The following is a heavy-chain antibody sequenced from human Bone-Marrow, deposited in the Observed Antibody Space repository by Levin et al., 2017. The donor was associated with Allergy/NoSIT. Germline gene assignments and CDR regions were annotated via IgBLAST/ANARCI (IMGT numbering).Heavy chain of an antibody. D-gene: IGHD3-3*01. J-gene: IGHJ2*01. CDR2: MNPNSGNT. CDR1: GYTFTSYD. Sequence: ASVKVSCKASGYTFTSYDINWVRQATGQGLEWMGWMNPNSGNTGYAQKFQGRVTMTRNTSISTAYMELSSLRSEDTAVYYCARGVGVRRTKSTWYFDLWGRGTLVTVSS. CDR3: ARGVGVRRTKSTWYFDL. V-gene: IGHV1-8*01.